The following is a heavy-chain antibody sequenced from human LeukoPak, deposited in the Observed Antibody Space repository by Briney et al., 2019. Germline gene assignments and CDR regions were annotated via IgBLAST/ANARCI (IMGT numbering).Heavy chain of an antibody. V-gene: IGHV4-61*02. J-gene: IGHJ4*02. Sequence: SETLSLTCTVSGGSISSSSYYWSWIRQPAGKGLEWIGRIYTSGSTNYNPSLKSRVTISVDTSKNQFSLKLSSVTAADTAVYYCARGCSSSWYGYYFDYWGQGTLVTVSS. CDR2: IYTSGST. CDR3: ARGCSSSWYGYYFDY. CDR1: GGSISSSSYY. D-gene: IGHD6-13*01.